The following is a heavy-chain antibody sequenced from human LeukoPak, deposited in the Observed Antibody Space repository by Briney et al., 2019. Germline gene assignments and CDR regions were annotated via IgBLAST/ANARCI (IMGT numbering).Heavy chain of an antibody. CDR1: GYSYTTYW. CDR3: ASGDSSGHYRLPTEAY. D-gene: IGHD3-22*01. Sequence: GESPKIFCKGSGYSYTTYWIGWVRQMPGKGLEWRGIIYPVDSETKYSPSFEGQVSISADKSINTAYLQWSNLRASDSAMYYCASGDSSGHYRLPTEAYWGQGTLVTVSS. V-gene: IGHV5-51*01. CDR2: IYPVDSET. J-gene: IGHJ4*02.